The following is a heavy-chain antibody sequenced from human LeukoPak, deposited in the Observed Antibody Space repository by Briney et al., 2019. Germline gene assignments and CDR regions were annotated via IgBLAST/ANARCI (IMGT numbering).Heavy chain of an antibody. CDR1: GGSISSGDYS. D-gene: IGHD3-16*01. J-gene: IGHJ4*02. Sequence: SQTLSLTCAVCGGSISSGDYSWNWIRQPPGKGLEWIGYIYHSGSTYYNPSLKSRVTISVDRSKNQFSLKLSSVTAADTVVYYSASSLWGYFDYWGQGTLVTVSS. CDR3: ASSLWGYFDY. V-gene: IGHV4-30-2*01. CDR2: IYHSGST.